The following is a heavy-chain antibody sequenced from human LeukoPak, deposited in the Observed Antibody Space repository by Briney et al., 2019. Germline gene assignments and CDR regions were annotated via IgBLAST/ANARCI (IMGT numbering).Heavy chain of an antibody. V-gene: IGHV1-18*01. D-gene: IGHD5-18*01. Sequence: ASVKVSCKDSGYTHTSCLISWVRQAPGLGLEWMGWISAYNGNTNYAQKFQGGVTMTTDTSTSTAYMELRSLRSDDTAVYYCPRPMDTTMALPDYWGQGTLVTVSS. CDR1: GYTHTSCL. CDR3: PRPMDTTMALPDY. J-gene: IGHJ4*02. CDR2: ISAYNGNT.